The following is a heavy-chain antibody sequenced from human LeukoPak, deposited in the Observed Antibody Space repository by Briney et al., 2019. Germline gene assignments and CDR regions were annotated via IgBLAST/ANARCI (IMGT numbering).Heavy chain of an antibody. CDR1: GGSISSYY. Sequence: KPSETLSLTCTVSGGSISSYYWSWIRQPPGKGLEWIGYIYYSGSTNYNPSLKSRVTISVDTSKNQFSLKLSSVTAADTAVYYCARLPLDAFDIWGQGTTVTVSS. CDR2: IYYSGST. CDR3: ARLPLDAFDI. J-gene: IGHJ3*02. V-gene: IGHV4-59*01.